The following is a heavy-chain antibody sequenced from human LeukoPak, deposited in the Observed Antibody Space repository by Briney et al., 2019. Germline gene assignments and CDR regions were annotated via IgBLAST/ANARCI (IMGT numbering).Heavy chain of an antibody. CDR2: IIPIFGTA. V-gene: IGHV1-69*05. CDR3: ARERVPIFGVVMSYDAFDI. J-gene: IGHJ3*02. CDR1: GGTFSSYA. D-gene: IGHD3-3*01. Sequence: ASVKVSCKASGGTFSSYAISWVRQAPGQGLEWMGGIIPIFGTANYAQKFQGRVTITTDESTSTAYMELSSLRSEDTAVYYCARERVPIFGVVMSYDAFDIWGQGTMVTVSS.